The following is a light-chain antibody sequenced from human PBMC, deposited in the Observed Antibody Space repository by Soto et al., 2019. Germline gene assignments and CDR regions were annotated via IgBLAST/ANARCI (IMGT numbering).Light chain of an antibody. CDR1: QSISSY. CDR3: QQSYSTTRWT. CDR2: AAS. Sequence: DIQMTQSPSSLSASVGDRVTISCRASQSISSYLNWYQHKPGKAPKLLIYAASSLQSGVPSRFSGSGSGTDFTLTVSSLQPEDFATYYCQQSYSTTRWTFGQGTKVEIK. V-gene: IGKV1-39*01. J-gene: IGKJ1*01.